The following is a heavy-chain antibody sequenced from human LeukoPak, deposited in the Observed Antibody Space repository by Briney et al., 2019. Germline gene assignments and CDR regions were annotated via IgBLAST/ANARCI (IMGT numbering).Heavy chain of an antibody. CDR3: ARAGDYDFWSGYSRQTQGGYFQH. CDR2: IYYSEST. J-gene: IGHJ1*01. CDR1: GGSISSTSYY. V-gene: IGHV4-39*07. D-gene: IGHD3-3*01. Sequence: SETLSLTCTVSGGSISSTSYYWGWIRQPPGKGLEWIGSIYYSESTYYNPSLKSRVTISVDTSKNQFSLKLSSVTAADTAVYYCARAGDYDFWSGYSRQTQGGYFQHWGRGTLVTVSS.